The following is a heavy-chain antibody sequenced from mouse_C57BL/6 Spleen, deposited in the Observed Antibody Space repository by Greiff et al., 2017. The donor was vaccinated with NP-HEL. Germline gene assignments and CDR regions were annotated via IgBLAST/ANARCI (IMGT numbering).Heavy chain of an antibody. D-gene: IGHD1-1*01. Sequence: DVQLQESGPGLVKPSQSLSLTCSVTGYSITSGYYWNWIRQFPGNKLEWMGYISYDGSNNYNPSLKNRISITRDTSKNQFFLKLNSVTTEDTATYYCASLYYYGSSYGNYWGQGTTLTVSS. V-gene: IGHV3-6*01. J-gene: IGHJ2*01. CDR2: ISYDGSN. CDR1: GYSITSGYY. CDR3: ASLYYYGSSYGNY.